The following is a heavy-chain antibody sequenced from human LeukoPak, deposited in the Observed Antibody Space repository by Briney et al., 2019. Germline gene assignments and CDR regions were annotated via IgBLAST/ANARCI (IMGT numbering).Heavy chain of an antibody. D-gene: IGHD5-24*01. V-gene: IGHV3-15*01. CDR3: ATEFYNNGYNF. CDR2: IKSRSDGGST. Sequence: GGSLRLSCAASGFTFRSAWLTRVRQPPGKGLEWVGHIKSRSDGGSTDYSADVKGRFNVSRDDARNMVHLQMNSLKTEDSAVYYCATEFYNNGYNFWGQGTPVTVSS. CDR1: GFTFRSAW. J-gene: IGHJ4*02.